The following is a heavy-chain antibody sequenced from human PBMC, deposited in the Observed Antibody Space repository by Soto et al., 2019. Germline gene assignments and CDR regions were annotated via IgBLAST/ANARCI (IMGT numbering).Heavy chain of an antibody. CDR2: ISGSGGST. J-gene: IGHJ4*02. V-gene: IGHV3-23*01. CDR3: AKMPSVYYYDSSGRNFDY. CDR1: GFTFSSYA. Sequence: SLRLSCAASGFTFSSYAMSWVRQAPGKGLEWVSAISGSGGSTYYADSVKGRFTISRDNSKNTLYLQMNSLRAEDTAVYYCAKMPSVYYYDSSGRNFDYWGQGTLVTVSS. D-gene: IGHD3-22*01.